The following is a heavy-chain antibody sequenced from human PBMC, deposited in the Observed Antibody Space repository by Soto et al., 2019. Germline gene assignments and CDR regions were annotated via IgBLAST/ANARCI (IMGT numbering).Heavy chain of an antibody. CDR2: IYYSGST. CDR1: CGSIISYY. Sequence: PSETLSLTCTFSCGSIISYYWSWIRQPPGKGLEWIGYIYYSGSTNYNPSLKSRVTISVDTSKNQFSLKLSSVTAADTAAYYCAREPPGTRYYHYGMDVWGQGTTVTVSS. D-gene: IGHD3-10*01. CDR3: AREPPGTRYYHYGMDV. V-gene: IGHV4-59*01. J-gene: IGHJ6*02.